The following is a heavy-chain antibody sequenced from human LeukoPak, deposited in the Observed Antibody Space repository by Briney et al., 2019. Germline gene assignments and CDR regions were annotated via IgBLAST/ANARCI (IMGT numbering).Heavy chain of an antibody. CDR3: ARGVNLDSSGD. CDR2: IYYSGST. D-gene: IGHD3-22*01. Sequence: TSETLSLTCTVSGGSISSYYWSWIRQPPGKGLEWIGYIYYSGSTNYNPSLKSRVTISVDTSKNQFSLKLSSVTAADTAVYYCARGVNLDSSGDWGQGTLVTVSS. CDR1: GGSISSYY. J-gene: IGHJ4*02. V-gene: IGHV4-59*08.